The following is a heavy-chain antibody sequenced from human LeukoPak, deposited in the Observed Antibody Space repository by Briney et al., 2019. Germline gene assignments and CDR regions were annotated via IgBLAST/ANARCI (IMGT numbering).Heavy chain of an antibody. Sequence: PSETLSLTCAVYGGSFSGYYWSWIRQPPGKGLEWIGYIYHSGSTYYNPSLKSRVTISVDRSKNQFSLKLSSVTAADTAVYYCARGWISRGFTFDIWGQGTMVTVSS. CDR2: IYHSGST. D-gene: IGHD5-12*01. CDR1: GGSFSGYY. J-gene: IGHJ3*02. CDR3: ARGWISRGFTFDI. V-gene: IGHV4-34*01.